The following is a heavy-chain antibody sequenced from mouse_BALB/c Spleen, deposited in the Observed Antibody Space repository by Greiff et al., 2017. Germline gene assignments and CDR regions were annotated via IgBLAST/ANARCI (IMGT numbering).Heavy chain of an antibody. V-gene: IGHV5-12-1*01. Sequence: EVMLVESGGGLVKPGGSLKLSCAASGFAFSSYDMSWVRQTPEKRLEWVAYISSGGGSTYYPDTVKGRFTISRDNAKNTLYLQMSSLKSEDTAMYYCARLGNYGYAMDYWGQGTSVTVSS. CDR1: GFAFSSYD. D-gene: IGHD2-1*01. J-gene: IGHJ4*01. CDR2: ISSGGGST. CDR3: ARLGNYGYAMDY.